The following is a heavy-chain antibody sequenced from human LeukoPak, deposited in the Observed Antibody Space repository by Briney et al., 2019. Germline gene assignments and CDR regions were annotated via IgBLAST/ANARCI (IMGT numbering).Heavy chain of an antibody. J-gene: IGHJ4*02. CDR3: ARPYSSSSGIDY. V-gene: IGHV4-39*01. CDR2: IYYSGST. D-gene: IGHD6-6*01. Sequence: SETLSLTCTVSGGSISSSSYYWGWLRQPPGTGLEWIGSIYYSGSTYYNPSLKSRVTISVDTSKNQFSLKLSSVTAADTAVYYCARPYSSSSGIDYWGQGTLVTVPS. CDR1: GGSISSSSYY.